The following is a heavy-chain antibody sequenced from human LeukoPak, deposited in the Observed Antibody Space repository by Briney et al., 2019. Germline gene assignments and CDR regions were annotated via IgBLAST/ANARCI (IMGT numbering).Heavy chain of an antibody. J-gene: IGHJ3*02. CDR1: GFTFSSYS. Sequence: GGSLRLSCAASGFTFSSYSMNWVRQAPGKWLEWVSYISSSSSTIYYADSVKGRFTISRDNAKNSLYLQMNSLRAEDTAVYYCARDALSGSYDIAFDIWGQGTMVTVSS. CDR2: ISSSSSTI. V-gene: IGHV3-48*01. D-gene: IGHD1-26*01. CDR3: ARDALSGSYDIAFDI.